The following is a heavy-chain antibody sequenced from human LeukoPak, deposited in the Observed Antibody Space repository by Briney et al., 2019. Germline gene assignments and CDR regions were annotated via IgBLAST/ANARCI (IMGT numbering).Heavy chain of an antibody. CDR3: APRYYDDNDY. J-gene: IGHJ4*02. D-gene: IGHD4-17*01. CDR2: FDPEEGET. CDR1: GYTLTELS. Sequence: AAVKVSCQVCGYTLTELSMHWVGQARCKGLEWVGGFDPEEGETIYAQKFQGRVTMPEHTSSHTAYVELSSLRSERRAAYYFAPRYYDDNDYWGQGTLVTVSS. V-gene: IGHV1-24*01.